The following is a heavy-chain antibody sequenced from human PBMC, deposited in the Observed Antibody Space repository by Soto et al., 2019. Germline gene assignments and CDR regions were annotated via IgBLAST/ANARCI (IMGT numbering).Heavy chain of an antibody. V-gene: IGHV1-69*08. J-gene: IGHJ5*02. Sequence: QVQLVQSGAEVKKPGSSVKVSCKASGGTFSSYTISWVRQAPGQGLEWMGRIIPILGIANYAQKFQGRVTITADKSTSTAYMELSSLRSEDTAVYYCARDSRSTKYNWFDPWGQGTLVTVSS. CDR3: ARDSRSTKYNWFDP. CDR1: GGTFSSYT. D-gene: IGHD6-6*01. CDR2: IIPILGIA.